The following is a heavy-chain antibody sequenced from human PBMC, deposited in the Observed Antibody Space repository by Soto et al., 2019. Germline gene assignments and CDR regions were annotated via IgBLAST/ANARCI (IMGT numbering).Heavy chain of an antibody. J-gene: IGHJ6*02. CDR2: IYYSGSA. V-gene: IGHV4-61*01. D-gene: IGHD3-10*01. Sequence: SETLSLTCTVSGDSVTSVSDYWSWIRQPPGKGLEWIGYIYYSGSADYNPSLGSRVTISIDTSKNQFSLKLTSVTAADTAVYYCARGVGFGYYYYHMDLWGQGTTVTVS. CDR3: ARGVGFGYYYYHMDL. CDR1: GDSVTSVSDY.